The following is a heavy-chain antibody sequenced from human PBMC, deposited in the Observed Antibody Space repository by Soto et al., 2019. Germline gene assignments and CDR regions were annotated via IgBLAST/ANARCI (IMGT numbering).Heavy chain of an antibody. D-gene: IGHD2-2*01. Sequence: ASVKVSCKASRYTFTSYDINWVRQSTGQGLEWMGWMNPNSGNTGYAQKFQGRVTMTRNTSISTAYMELSSLRSEDTAVYYCARAGIVVVPAAKVYYYYMDVWGKGTTVTVSS. CDR3: ARAGIVVVPAAKVYYYYMDV. CDR1: RYTFTSYD. J-gene: IGHJ6*03. V-gene: IGHV1-8*01. CDR2: MNPNSGNT.